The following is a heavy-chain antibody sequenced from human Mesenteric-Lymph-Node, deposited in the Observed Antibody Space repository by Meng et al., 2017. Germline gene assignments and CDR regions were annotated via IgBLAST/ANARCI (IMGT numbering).Heavy chain of an antibody. V-gene: IGHV4-31*03. CDR1: VGSISSGAYY. D-gene: IGHD1-1*01. J-gene: IGHJ4*02. CDR2: IYYTGST. Sequence: QVQLQESGPGLVKPSQTLSLTCTVSVGSISSGAYYWTWIRQHPGKGLEWIGYIYYTGSTYYNLSLKSRVTISGDTSKNQFSLKLSSVTAADTAVYYCATWIQLGAFDYWGQGTLVTVSS. CDR3: ATWIQLGAFDY.